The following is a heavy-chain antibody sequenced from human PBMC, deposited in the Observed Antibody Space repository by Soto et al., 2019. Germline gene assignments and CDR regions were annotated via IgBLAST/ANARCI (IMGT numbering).Heavy chain of an antibody. CDR1: GFTFSSHW. J-gene: IGHJ3*02. CDR3: ARGLEEWGKPTVI. V-gene: IGHV3-74*01. CDR2: INGDGSST. Sequence: EVRLVESGGGLVQPGGSLRLSCAASGFTFSSHWMHWVRQAPGKGLVWVSRINGDGSSTTYADSVKGRFTISRDDAKSTLYLQMNSLRAEDTVVYSCARGLEEWGKPTVIWGQWTLVTVSS. D-gene: IGHD3-16*01.